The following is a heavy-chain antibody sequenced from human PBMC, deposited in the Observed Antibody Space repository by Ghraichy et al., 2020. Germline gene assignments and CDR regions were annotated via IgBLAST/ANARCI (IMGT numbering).Heavy chain of an antibody. J-gene: IGHJ5*02. CDR3: ARDKVRGVIINNWFDP. CDR1: GYIFTDYY. Sequence: ASVKVSCKASGYIFTDYYMHWVRQAPGQGLEWMGIINPSGGSTSYAQKFQGRVTMTRDTSTSTVYMELSSLRSEDTAVYFCARDKVRGVIINNWFDPWGQGTLVTVSS. V-gene: IGHV1-46*01. D-gene: IGHD3-10*01. CDR2: INPSGGST.